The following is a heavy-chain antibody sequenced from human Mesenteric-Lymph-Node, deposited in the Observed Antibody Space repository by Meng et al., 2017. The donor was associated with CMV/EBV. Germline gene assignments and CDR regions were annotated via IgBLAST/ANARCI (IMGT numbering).Heavy chain of an antibody. CDR2: IWYDGSNK. J-gene: IGHJ4*02. CDR3: GRGRVSYTNSSPQGH. D-gene: IGHD6-6*01. Sequence: GESLKISCAASGFTFSSYGMHWVRQAPGKGLEWVAVIWYDGSNKYYADSVKGRFTISRDNSKNTLFLQMNSLRGDDTGVYYCGRGRVSYTNSSPQGHWGQGTLVTVSS. CDR1: GFTFSSYG. V-gene: IGHV3-33*01.